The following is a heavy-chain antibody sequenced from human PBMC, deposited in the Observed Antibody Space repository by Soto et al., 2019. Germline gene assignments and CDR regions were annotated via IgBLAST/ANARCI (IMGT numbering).Heavy chain of an antibody. Sequence: GGSLRLSCAASGFTFSSYSMNWVRQAPGKGLEWVSYISSSSSTIYYADSVKGRFTISRDNAKNSLYLQMNSLRAEDTAVYYCARSPSGDSMVRGVSNWFDPWGQGTLVTVSS. CDR1: GFTFSSYS. J-gene: IGHJ5*02. CDR2: ISSSSSTI. D-gene: IGHD3-10*01. CDR3: ARSPSGDSMVRGVSNWFDP. V-gene: IGHV3-48*01.